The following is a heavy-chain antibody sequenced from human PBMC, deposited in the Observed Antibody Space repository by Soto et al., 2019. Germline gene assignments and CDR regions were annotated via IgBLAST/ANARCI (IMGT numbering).Heavy chain of an antibody. D-gene: IGHD3-16*01. CDR3: AKDRRAGGSSAFYFDF. CDR1: GFKFSSYA. V-gene: IGHV3-23*01. J-gene: IGHJ5*01. CDR2: ISATGGGT. Sequence: GGSLRLSCAASGFKFSSYAMGWVRQAPGKGLEWVSLISATGGGTYYADSVKGRFTISRDNSDNTLYLQVHSLRAEDTAVYYCAKDRRAGGSSAFYFDFWGQGAQVTVSS.